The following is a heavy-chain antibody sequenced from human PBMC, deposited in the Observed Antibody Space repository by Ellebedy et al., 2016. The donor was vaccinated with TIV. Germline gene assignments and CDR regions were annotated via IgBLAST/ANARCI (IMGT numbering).Heavy chain of an antibody. D-gene: IGHD3-10*01. Sequence: MPGGSLRLSCTVSGASISSSYWSWIRQTPGKDLEWICYISNTGRTNYNPSLQSRVTISVDTSRNQFSLTLRSLTAADTAVYYCARDRRGSYDFWGQGTLLAVSS. CDR2: ISNTGRT. CDR3: ARDRRGSYDF. CDR1: GASISSSY. J-gene: IGHJ4*02. V-gene: IGHV4-59*01.